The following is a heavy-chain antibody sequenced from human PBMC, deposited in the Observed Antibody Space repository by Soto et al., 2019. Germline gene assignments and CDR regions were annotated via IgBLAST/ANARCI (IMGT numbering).Heavy chain of an antibody. Sequence: PGGSLRLSCAASGFTFSSSWMHWVRQVPGKGLVWVSRISTDGTDTYYADSVKGRLTISRDNAKNTLYLHLYSLRADDTAVYYCARGVLNRHGFGAPWGQGTLVTVSS. D-gene: IGHD2-8*02. CDR1: GFTFSSSW. CDR3: ARGVLNRHGFGAP. CDR2: ISTDGTDT. J-gene: IGHJ5*02. V-gene: IGHV3-74*01.